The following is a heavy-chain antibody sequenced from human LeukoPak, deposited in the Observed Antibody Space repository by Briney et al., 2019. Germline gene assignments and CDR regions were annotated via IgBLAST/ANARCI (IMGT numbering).Heavy chain of an antibody. V-gene: IGHV3-23*01. D-gene: IGHD3-10*01. CDR3: ARGPSGNNNLWMDY. CDR1: GFTLGSQA. CDR2: ICGNCDRT. J-gene: IGHJ4*02. Sequence: GGSLRLFCVASGFTLGSQAMSWVRQAPGKGLEWVSAICGNCDRTYYADSVKGRFTISRDNAKNSVYLQMNSLRAEDTAVYYCARGPSGNNNLWMDYWGQGTLVSVSS.